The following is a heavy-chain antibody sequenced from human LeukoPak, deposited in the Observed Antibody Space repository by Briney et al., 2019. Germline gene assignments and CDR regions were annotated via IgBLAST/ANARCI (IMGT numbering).Heavy chain of an antibody. D-gene: IGHD2-15*01. CDR2: IGVDDDT. J-gene: IGHJ3*02. Sequence: GSLRLSCEASGLTFNNQDMHWVRQSAGKGLEWVSAIGVDDDTYYSASMKGRFTISRENARNSLYLQMNSLRAEDTAVYYCARERTRGCNGDICLDGFDIWGRGTKVTVSS. CDR1: GLTFNNQD. CDR3: ARERTRGCNGDICLDGFDI. V-gene: IGHV3-13*01.